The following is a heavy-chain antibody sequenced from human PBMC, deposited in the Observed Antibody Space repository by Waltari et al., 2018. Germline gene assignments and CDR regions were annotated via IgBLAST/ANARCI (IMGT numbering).Heavy chain of an antibody. V-gene: IGHV1-18*01. D-gene: IGHD4-4*01. CDR3: ARVVGDYSTSFYYFYYGMDV. CDR1: GYTFSSYG. CDR2: SSPYNGNS. Sequence: QAQLVQSGPEVKKPGASVKVSCKASGYTFSSYGVNWVRQAPGQGLEWMGWSSPYNGNSNSTPRLQGRITMTTDKSTTTAYLELRSLRSDDTAVYYCARVVGDYSTSFYYFYYGMDVWGQGTTVIVSS. J-gene: IGHJ6*02.